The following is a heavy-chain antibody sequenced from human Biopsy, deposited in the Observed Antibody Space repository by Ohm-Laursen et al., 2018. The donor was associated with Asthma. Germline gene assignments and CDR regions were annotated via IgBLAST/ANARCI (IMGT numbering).Heavy chain of an antibody. J-gene: IGHJ5*02. V-gene: IGHV2-26*01. Sequence: TQTLTLTCTVSGFSLRNARMGVTWIRQPPGKALEWLAQIFSNDEKSYSTSLKSRITISKDTAKSQVVLTMSNMDPVDTATYYCARVVNYDFRSGYLFDPWGQGTLVTVSS. D-gene: IGHD3-3*01. CDR1: GFSLRNARMG. CDR3: ARVVNYDFRSGYLFDP. CDR2: IFSNDEK.